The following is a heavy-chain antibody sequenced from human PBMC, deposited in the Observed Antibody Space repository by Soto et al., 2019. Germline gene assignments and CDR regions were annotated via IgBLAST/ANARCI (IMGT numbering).Heavy chain of an antibody. CDR3: ARDAVGGTVYYYYGMDV. CDR1: GYTFTSYG. CDR2: ISANNGKT. V-gene: IGHV1-18*01. D-gene: IGHD1-26*01. Sequence: ASVRVSCKASGYTFTSYGISWVRQAPGKGLKGMGWISANNGKTNYAQKLQGRVTMTTATSTRTAYMELRSLRSDDTAVYYCARDAVGGTVYYYYGMDVWGQGTTVTVS. J-gene: IGHJ6*02.